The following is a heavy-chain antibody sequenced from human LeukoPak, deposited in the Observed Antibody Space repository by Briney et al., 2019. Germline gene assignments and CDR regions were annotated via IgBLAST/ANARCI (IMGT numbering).Heavy chain of an antibody. Sequence: GGSLGLSCAASGFTFSSYAMSWFRQAPGKGLEWVSAISGSGGSTYYADSVKGRFTVSRDNSKNTLYLQMNSLRAEDTAIYYCAKDRDLRQGYYFDHWGQGTLVTVSS. V-gene: IGHV3-23*01. CDR2: ISGSGGST. CDR1: GFTFSSYA. J-gene: IGHJ4*02. CDR3: AKDRDLRQGYYFDH.